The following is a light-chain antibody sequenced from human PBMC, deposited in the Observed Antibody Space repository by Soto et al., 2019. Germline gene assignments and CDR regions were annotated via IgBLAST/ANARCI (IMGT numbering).Light chain of an antibody. V-gene: IGLV2-8*01. J-gene: IGLJ3*02. CDR1: SSDVGGYNY. Sequence: QSALTQPPSASGSPGQSVTISCTGTSSDVGGYNYVSWYQRHPGKAPKLMIYEVTKRPSGVPDRFSGSKSGDTASLTVSGLQAEDEADYYCSSFAGGSIYVLFGGGTKLTVL. CDR3: SSFAGGSIYVL. CDR2: EVT.